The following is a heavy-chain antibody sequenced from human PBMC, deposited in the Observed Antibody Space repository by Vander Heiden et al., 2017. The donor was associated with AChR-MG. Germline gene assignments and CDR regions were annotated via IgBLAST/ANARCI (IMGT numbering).Heavy chain of an antibody. CDR2: ISYDGSNK. J-gene: IGHJ4*02. D-gene: IGHD2-2*01. CDR1: GFPFGSYA. V-gene: IGHV3-30-3*01. CDR3: ARDRGRVVPAAIYY. Sequence: QVQLVESGGGVVQPGRSLRLPCAAPGFPFGSYAMHWVRQAPGKGLEWVAVISYDGSNKYYADSVKGRFTISRDNSKNTLYLQMNSLRAEDTAVYYCARDRGRVVPAAIYYWGQGTLVTVSS.